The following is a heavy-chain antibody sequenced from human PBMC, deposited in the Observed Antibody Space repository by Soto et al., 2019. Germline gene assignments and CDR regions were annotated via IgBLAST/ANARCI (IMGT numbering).Heavy chain of an antibody. CDR1: GFTFSYYN. CDR3: ARDPVGVAANDYFDY. Sequence: GGSLRLSCAASGFTFSYYNMNWVRQAPGKGLEWVSSISTPSTYISYADSVRGRFTVSRDNAKNSLYRQMNSLRAEDTAVYYCARDPVGVAANDYFDYWGQGTLVTVSS. V-gene: IGHV3-21*01. CDR2: ISTPSTYI. D-gene: IGHD3-3*01. J-gene: IGHJ4*02.